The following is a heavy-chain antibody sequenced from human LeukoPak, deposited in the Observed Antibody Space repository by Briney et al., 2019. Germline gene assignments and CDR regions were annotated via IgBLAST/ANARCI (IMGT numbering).Heavy chain of an antibody. CDR1: GFTFSTYS. V-gene: IGHV3-48*01. Sequence: GGSLRLSCAASGFTFSTYSMNWVRQAPGKGLEWVSYISSSSNTIYYADSVKGRFTVSRDNAKNSLYLQMNSPRVEDTAVYYCAPGYASSSSCTHYFDYWSQGTLVTVSS. J-gene: IGHJ4*02. D-gene: IGHD2-2*01. CDR2: ISSSSNTI. CDR3: APGYASSSSCTHYFDY.